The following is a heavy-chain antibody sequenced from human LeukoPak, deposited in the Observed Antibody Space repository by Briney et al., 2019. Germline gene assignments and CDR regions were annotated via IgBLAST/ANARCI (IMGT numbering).Heavy chain of an antibody. V-gene: IGHV1-2*02. CDR3: ARDPYPGGQLRYYYYYYMDV. CDR1: GYTFTGYY. CDR2: INPNSGGT. D-gene: IGHD1-26*01. J-gene: IGHJ6*03. Sequence: ASVKVSCKASGYTFTGYYMHWVRQAPGQGLEWMGWINPNSGGTNYAQKFQGRVTMTRDTSISTAYMELSRLRSDDTAVYYCARDPYPGGQLRYYYYYYMDVWGKGTTVTVSS.